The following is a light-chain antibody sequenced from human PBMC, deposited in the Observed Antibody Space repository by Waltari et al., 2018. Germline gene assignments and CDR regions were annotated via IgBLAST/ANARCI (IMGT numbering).Light chain of an antibody. J-gene: IGKJ1*01. CDR2: ETY. Sequence: SCRASQSVGKYXAWYQQKPGQAPRLLIYETYRRATGTPDRFSGSGSGTDFSLTISRLEPEDFAVYYCQKYESLPATFGQGTTVEIK. V-gene: IGKV3-20*01. CDR1: QSVGKY. CDR3: QKYESLPAT.